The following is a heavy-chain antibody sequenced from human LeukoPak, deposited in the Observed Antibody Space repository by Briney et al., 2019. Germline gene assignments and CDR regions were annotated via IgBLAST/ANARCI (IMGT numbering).Heavy chain of an antibody. Sequence: ASVKVSCKASGYTFTSYGISWVRQAPGQGLEWMGWISAYNGNTNYAQKLQGRVTMTTDTSTSTAYMELRSLRSDDTAVYYCARVGSGYGIRPLVSLDYWGQGTLVTVSS. CDR1: GYTFTSYG. J-gene: IGHJ4*02. CDR3: ARVGSGYGIRPLVSLDY. D-gene: IGHD5-12*01. V-gene: IGHV1-18*01. CDR2: ISAYNGNT.